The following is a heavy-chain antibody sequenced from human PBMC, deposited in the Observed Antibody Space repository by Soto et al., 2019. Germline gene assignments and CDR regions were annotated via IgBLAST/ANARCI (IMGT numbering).Heavy chain of an antibody. CDR2: LYSGGAT. CDR3: LRGRYGSQIH. Sequence: VRLVESGGGMVQPGGSLRLSCAASGFIVSSNYMTWVRQAPGKGQEWVSLLYSGGATHYAASVKGRFTISSHSSQNTLFLQMNSLRTEDTATYYCLRGRYGSQIHWGQGTKVTVSS. V-gene: IGHV3-53*04. CDR1: GFIVSSNY. D-gene: IGHD3-10*01. J-gene: IGHJ4*02.